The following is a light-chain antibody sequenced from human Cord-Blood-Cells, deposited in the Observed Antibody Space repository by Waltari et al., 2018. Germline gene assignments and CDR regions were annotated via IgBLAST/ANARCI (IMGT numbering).Light chain of an antibody. CDR2: DVS. V-gene: IGLV2-14*01. J-gene: IGLJ2*01. CDR3: SSYTSSSTVV. Sequence: QSALTQPASVSGSPGQSITISRTGTSSDVGGYNHVSWYQQHPGKAPKLMIYDVSNRPSGVSNRFSGSKSGNTASLTISGLQAEDEADYYCSSYTSSSTVVFGGGTKLTVL. CDR1: SSDVGGYNH.